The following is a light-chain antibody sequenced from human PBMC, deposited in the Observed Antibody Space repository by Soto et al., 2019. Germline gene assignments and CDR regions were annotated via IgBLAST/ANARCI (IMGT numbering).Light chain of an antibody. J-gene: IGKJ1*01. CDR3: QQYGSSPWT. CDR2: GAT. V-gene: IGKV3-20*01. Sequence: EIVLTQSPGTLSLSPGERATLSCRASQSVSSSYLAWYQQKPGQAPRLLLYGATSRATGLPDRFGGSGSGPDFTLTISRLEPEDFAVYYCQQYGSSPWTFGQGTKVEIK. CDR1: QSVSSSY.